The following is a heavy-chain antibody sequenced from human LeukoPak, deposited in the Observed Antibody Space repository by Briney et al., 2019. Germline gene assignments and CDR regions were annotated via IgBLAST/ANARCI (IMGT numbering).Heavy chain of an antibody. CDR2: IIPILGIA. V-gene: IGHV1-69*04. CDR3: AKEDIVVVPAAIRAYGMDV. D-gene: IGHD2-2*01. J-gene: IGHJ6*02. Sequence: ASVKVSCKASGGTFSSYAISWVRQAPGQGLEWMGRIIPILGIANYAQKFQGRVTITADKSTSTAYMELSSLRSEGTAVYYCAKEDIVVVPAAIRAYGMDVWGQGTTVTVSS. CDR1: GGTFSSYA.